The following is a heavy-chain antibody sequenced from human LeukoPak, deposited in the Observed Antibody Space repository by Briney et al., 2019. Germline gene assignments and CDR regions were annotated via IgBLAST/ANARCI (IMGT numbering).Heavy chain of an antibody. Sequence: GRSLRLSCAASGFTFSSYAMHWVRQAPGKGLEWVAVISYDGGNKYYADSVKGRFTISRDNSKNTLYLQMNSLRAEDTAVYYCARESRAVAGTTPGGMDVWGQGTTVTVSS. D-gene: IGHD6-19*01. CDR1: GFTFSSYA. CDR2: ISYDGGNK. J-gene: IGHJ6*02. V-gene: IGHV3-30*04. CDR3: ARESRAVAGTTPGGMDV.